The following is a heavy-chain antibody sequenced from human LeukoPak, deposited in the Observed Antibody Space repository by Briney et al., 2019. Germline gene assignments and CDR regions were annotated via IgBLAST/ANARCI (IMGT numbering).Heavy chain of an antibody. D-gene: IGHD6-13*01. V-gene: IGHV3-23*01. CDR1: GFTFSSYA. Sequence: GGSLRLSCAASGFTFSSYAMSWVRQAPGKGLEWVSAISGSGGSTYYADSVKGRFTISRDNSKNTLYLQMNSLRAEDTAVYYCAKGAGYSSSWYGTDDAFDIWGQGTMVTVSS. CDR3: AKGAGYSSSWYGTDDAFDI. J-gene: IGHJ3*02. CDR2: ISGSGGST.